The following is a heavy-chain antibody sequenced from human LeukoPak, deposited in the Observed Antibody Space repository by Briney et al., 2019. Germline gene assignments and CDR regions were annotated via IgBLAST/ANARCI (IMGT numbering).Heavy chain of an antibody. Sequence: GGSLRLSCATSGFTFNIYTMSWVRQAPGKGLEWVSSLGAGGGSTYYADSVKGRFIISGDNSKNALYLQMNSLRAEDTAVYYCAKGGRTVADWGQGTLVTVSS. J-gene: IGHJ4*02. D-gene: IGHD6-19*01. V-gene: IGHV3-23*01. CDR2: LGAGGGST. CDR3: AKGGRTVAD. CDR1: GFTFNIYT.